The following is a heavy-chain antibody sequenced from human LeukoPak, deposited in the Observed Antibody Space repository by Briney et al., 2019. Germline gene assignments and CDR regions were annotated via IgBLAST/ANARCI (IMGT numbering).Heavy chain of an antibody. Sequence: SVKVSCKASGYSLSSYGMSWVRQAPGQGLEWMGRIIPILGIANYAQKFQGRVTITADKSTSTAYMELSSLRSEDTAVYYCARGSPTVNDYWGQGTLVTVSS. CDR1: GYSLSSYG. CDR3: ARGSPTVNDY. J-gene: IGHJ4*02. CDR2: IIPILGIA. D-gene: IGHD4-17*01. V-gene: IGHV1-69*04.